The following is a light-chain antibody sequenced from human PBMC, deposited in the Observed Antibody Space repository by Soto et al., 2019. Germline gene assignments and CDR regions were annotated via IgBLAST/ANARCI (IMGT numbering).Light chain of an antibody. V-gene: IGKV1-5*03. CDR2: RAS. CDR3: QQYNNYPRT. Sequence: DIQMTQFPSTLSASVGDRVTITCRASQSVDTWLAWYQQKPGKAPSLLIYRASSLESGVPSRFSGSGSGTEFTLTIRSLQPDDFASYYSQQYNNYPRTFGRGTKVEVK. CDR1: QSVDTW. J-gene: IGKJ4*02.